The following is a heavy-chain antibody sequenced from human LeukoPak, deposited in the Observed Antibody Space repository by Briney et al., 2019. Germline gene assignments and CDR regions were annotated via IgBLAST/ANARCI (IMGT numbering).Heavy chain of an antibody. CDR1: GFTFSSYA. CDR2: TGSTGVST. Sequence: GGSLRLSCAASGFTFSSYAMNWVRQAPGKGLEWVSGTGSTGVSTFYADSVKGRFTVSRDNSKNTLSLQMNSLRAEDTAVYYCAKDPGVVPAHYFDYWGQGTPVTVSS. CDR3: AKDPGVVPAHYFDY. D-gene: IGHD2-2*01. V-gene: IGHV3-23*01. J-gene: IGHJ4*02.